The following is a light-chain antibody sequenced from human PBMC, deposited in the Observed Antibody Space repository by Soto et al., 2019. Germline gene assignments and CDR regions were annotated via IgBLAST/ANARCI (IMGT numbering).Light chain of an antibody. CDR1: QSLQHSNGYNY. CDR3: MQALQTPRT. V-gene: IGKV2-28*01. CDR2: LGS. Sequence: DIVMTQSPLSLPVTPGEPASISCRSSQSLQHSNGYNYLDWYLQKPGQSPQLLIYLGSNRASGVPDRFSGSGSGTDFTLKISRVEAEDVGVYYSMQALQTPRTFGQGTKLEIK. J-gene: IGKJ2*01.